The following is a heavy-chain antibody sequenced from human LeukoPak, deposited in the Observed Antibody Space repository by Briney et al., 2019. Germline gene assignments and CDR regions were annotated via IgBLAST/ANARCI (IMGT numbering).Heavy chain of an antibody. CDR1: GFTVSSNY. Sequence: PGGSLRLSCAASGFTVSSNYMSWVRQAPGKGLEWVSVIYSGGSTYYADSVKGRFTISRDNSKNTLYLQMNSLRAEDTAVYYCAREQYYYGSVHGMDVWGQGTTVTVSS. D-gene: IGHD3-10*01. V-gene: IGHV3-66*01. CDR3: AREQYYYGSVHGMDV. CDR2: IYSGGST. J-gene: IGHJ6*02.